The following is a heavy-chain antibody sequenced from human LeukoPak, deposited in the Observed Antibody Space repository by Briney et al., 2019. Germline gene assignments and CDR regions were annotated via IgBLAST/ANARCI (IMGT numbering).Heavy chain of an antibody. CDR1: GFTFSTYN. V-gene: IGHV3-21*06. J-gene: IGHJ4*02. CDR3: ARGHYDILSASYKWTPDY. CDR2: ITSGGTYT. Sequence: GGSLRLSCAASGFTFSTYNMNWVRQAPGKGLEWVSSITSGGTYTYYADSVKGRFTTSRDNAKNSLSLQLSSLRAEDTAVYYCARGHYDILSASYKWTPDYWGQGILVTVSS. D-gene: IGHD3-9*01.